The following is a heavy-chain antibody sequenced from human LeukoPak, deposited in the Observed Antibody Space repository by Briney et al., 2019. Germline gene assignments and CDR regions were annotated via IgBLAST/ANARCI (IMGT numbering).Heavy chain of an antibody. J-gene: IGHJ4*02. CDR1: GYTLTELS. V-gene: IGHV1-24*01. CDR3: ATVEVGIRGYDILTGLY. D-gene: IGHD3-9*01. CDR2: FDPEDGET. Sequence: GASVKVSCKISGYTLTELSMHWVRQAPGKGLEWMGGFDPEDGETIYAQRFQGRVTMTEDTSTDTAYMELSSLRSEDTAVYYCATVEVGIRGYDILTGLYWGQGTLVTVSS.